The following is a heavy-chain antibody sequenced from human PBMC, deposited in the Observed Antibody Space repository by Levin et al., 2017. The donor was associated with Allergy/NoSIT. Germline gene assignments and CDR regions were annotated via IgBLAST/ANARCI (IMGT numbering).Heavy chain of an antibody. CDR1: GYTFTGYY. J-gene: IGHJ6*03. Sequence: ASVKVSCKASGYTFTGYYMHWVRQAPGQGLEWMGRINPNSGGTNYAQKFQGRVTMTRDTSISTAYMELSRLRSDDTAVYYCARDLRGYSGYDVYYYMDVWGKGTTVTVSS. V-gene: IGHV1-2*06. CDR2: INPNSGGT. D-gene: IGHD5-12*01. CDR3: ARDLRGYSGYDVYYYMDV.